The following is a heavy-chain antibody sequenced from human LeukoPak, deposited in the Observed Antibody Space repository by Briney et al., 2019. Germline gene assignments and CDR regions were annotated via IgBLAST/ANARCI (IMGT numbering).Heavy chain of an antibody. J-gene: IGHJ4*02. V-gene: IGHV4-4*07. Sequence: SETLSLTCTVSGVSITNYYWAWIRQPPGKGLEWMGRMYISGSTNYNPSLKSRVTISIDKTKIQFSLKLRSVTAADTAVYYCARDYLVGAPLDSWGQGTLVTVSS. CDR3: ARDYLVGAPLDS. CDR2: MYISGST. D-gene: IGHD1-26*01. CDR1: GVSITNYY.